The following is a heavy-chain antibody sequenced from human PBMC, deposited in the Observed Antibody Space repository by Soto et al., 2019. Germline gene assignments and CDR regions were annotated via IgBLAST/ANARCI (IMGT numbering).Heavy chain of an antibody. CDR1: GGSVTSYY. CDR3: STGSRSYTSDDFDS. D-gene: IGHD3-10*01. J-gene: IGHJ3*02. CDR2: SYHSGIT. V-gene: IGHV4-59*02. Sequence: QLQLQQSGPGLVKPSETLSLPCTVSGGSVTSYYWTWIRQSPGKGLQWIGHSYHSGITNHHPSLTSRVTYEVDTFKNGFSLTLSSVTSANTAVYSCSTGSRSYTSDDFDSWCQGTMVIVSS.